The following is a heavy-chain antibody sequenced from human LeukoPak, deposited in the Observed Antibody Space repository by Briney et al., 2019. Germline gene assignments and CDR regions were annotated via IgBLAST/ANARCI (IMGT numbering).Heavy chain of an antibody. CDR3: ARPGYSYGGGFDP. D-gene: IGHD5-18*01. CDR1: GFTFSSCA. CDR2: ISYDGSDI. J-gene: IGHJ5*02. Sequence: AGGSLRLSCAASGFTFSSCAMHWVRQAPGKGLEWVAVISYDGSDIYYTDSVKGRFTISRDNSKNTLYLQMDSLRAEDTAVYYCARPGYSYGGGFDPWGQGTLVTVSS. V-gene: IGHV3-30-3*01.